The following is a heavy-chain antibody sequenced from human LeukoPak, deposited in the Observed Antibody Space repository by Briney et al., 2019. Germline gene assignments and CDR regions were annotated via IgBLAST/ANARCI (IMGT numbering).Heavy chain of an antibody. D-gene: IGHD3-22*01. CDR1: GFTFSSYG. V-gene: IGHV3-30*02. J-gene: IGHJ4*02. CDR3: AKGRGSSGYGFDY. CDR2: IRYDGSNK. Sequence: GGSLRLSCAASGFTFSSYGMHWVRQAPGKGLEWVAFIRYDGSNKYYADSVKGRFTISRDNSKNTMYLQMNSLRAEDTAVYYCAKGRGSSGYGFDYWGQGTLVSVSS.